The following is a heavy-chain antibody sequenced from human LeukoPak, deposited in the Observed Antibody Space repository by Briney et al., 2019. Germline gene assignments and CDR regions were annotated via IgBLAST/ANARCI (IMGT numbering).Heavy chain of an antibody. CDR2: INPNSGGT. CDR3: ARIPSRGRDGYNTDY. J-gene: IGHJ4*02. CDR1: GYTFTGYY. Sequence: ASVKVSCKASGYTFTGYYMHWVRQAPGQGLEWMGWINPNSGGTNYAQKFQGRVTITADKSTSTAYMELSSLRSEDTAVYYCARIPSRGRDGYNTDYWGQGTLVTVSS. D-gene: IGHD5-24*01. V-gene: IGHV1-2*02.